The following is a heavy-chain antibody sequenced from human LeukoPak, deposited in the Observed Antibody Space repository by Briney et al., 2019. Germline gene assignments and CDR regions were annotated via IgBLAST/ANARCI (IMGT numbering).Heavy chain of an antibody. Sequence: ASVKVSCKASGYTFTSYGISWVRQAPGQGLEWMGWISAYSGNTNYAQKLQGRVTMTTDTSTSTAYMELRSLRSDDTAVYYCERGGRGGSYCSSTSCYSDAFDIWGQGTMVTVSS. CDR2: ISAYSGNT. D-gene: IGHD2-2*01. V-gene: IGHV1-18*01. J-gene: IGHJ3*02. CDR1: GYTFTSYG. CDR3: ERGGRGGSYCSSTSCYSDAFDI.